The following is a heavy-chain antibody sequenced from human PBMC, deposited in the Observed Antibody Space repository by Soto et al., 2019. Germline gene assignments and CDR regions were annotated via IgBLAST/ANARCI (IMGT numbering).Heavy chain of an antibody. J-gene: IGHJ5*02. Sequence: EVQLVESGGDSVQSGGSLRLSCIASGFTFRNYDMHWVRQATGKGLEWVSVIDTAGDTYYAGSVKGRFTISREDAKNSLYLQMNSARAGETAVYYCVRGMGDTGYYDNWFDPWGQGTLVTVSS. CDR1: GFTFRNYD. D-gene: IGHD3-9*01. V-gene: IGHV3-13*01. CDR2: IDTAGDT. CDR3: VRGMGDTGYYDNWFDP.